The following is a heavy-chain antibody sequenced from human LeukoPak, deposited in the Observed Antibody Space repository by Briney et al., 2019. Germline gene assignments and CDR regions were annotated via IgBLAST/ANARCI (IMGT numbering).Heavy chain of an antibody. CDR2: IYTSGST. V-gene: IGHV4-4*07. D-gene: IGHD3-3*01. CDR3: AGFRVLRFSVLPSNSYMDV. J-gene: IGHJ6*03. CDR1: GDSISNYY. Sequence: SETLSLTCTVSGDSISNYYWSWIRQPAGKGLEWIGRIYTSGSTNYNPSLKSRVTMSVDTSKNQFSLKLSSVTAADTAVYYCAGFRVLRFSVLPSNSYMDVWGNGTTVIVSS.